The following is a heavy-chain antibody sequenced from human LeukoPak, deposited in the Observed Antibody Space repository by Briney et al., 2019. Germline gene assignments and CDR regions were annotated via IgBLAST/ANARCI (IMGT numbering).Heavy chain of an antibody. J-gene: IGHJ4*02. CDR2: ISGSGGRT. V-gene: IGHV3-23*01. Sequence: WGSLRLSCSAPGFTLSSYAMSLGRPAPGKVLGLVSAISGSGGRTYYADSVKGRFTISRDNSKNTLYLQMNSLRAEDTAIYYCAKEYTGTFSPFPSYFDNWGQGTLVTVSS. CDR1: GFTLSSYA. CDR3: AKEYTGTFSPFPSYFDN. D-gene: IGHD1-26*01.